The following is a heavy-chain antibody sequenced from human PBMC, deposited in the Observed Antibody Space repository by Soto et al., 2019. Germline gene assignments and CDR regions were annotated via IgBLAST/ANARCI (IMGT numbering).Heavy chain of an antibody. CDR1: GFSLSNARMG. D-gene: IGHD4-17*01. V-gene: IGHV2-26*01. CDR3: ARIRGYGGAFDY. J-gene: IGHJ4*02. Sequence: QVTLKESGPVLVKPTETLTLTCTVSGFSLSNARMGVSWIRQPPGKALEWLAHIFSSDEKSYSTSLKSRLTISQDTSQSKVVPTMTNMDPVDTATYYCARIRGYGGAFDYWGQGTLVTVSS. CDR2: IFSSDEK.